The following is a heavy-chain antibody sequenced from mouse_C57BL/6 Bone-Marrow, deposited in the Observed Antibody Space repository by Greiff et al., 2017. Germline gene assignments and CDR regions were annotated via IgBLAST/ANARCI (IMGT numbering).Heavy chain of an antibody. CDR2: IDPSDSYT. Sequence: VQLQQPGAELVKPGASVKLSCKASGYTFTSYWMQWVKQRPGQGLEWIGEIDPSDSYTNYNQKFKGKATLTVDTSSSTAYRQLSSLTSADSAVYYCAREDYGSTFDVWGTGTTVTVSS. CDR1: GYTFTSYW. J-gene: IGHJ1*03. V-gene: IGHV1-50*01. CDR3: AREDYGSTFDV. D-gene: IGHD1-1*01.